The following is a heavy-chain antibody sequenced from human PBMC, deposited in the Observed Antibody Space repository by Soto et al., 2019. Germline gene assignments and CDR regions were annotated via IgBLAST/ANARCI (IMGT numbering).Heavy chain of an antibody. CDR3: ATGNFDWPHKWFDP. Sequence: ASVKVSCKVSGYTLTELSMHWVRQAPGKGLEWMGGFDPEDGETIYAQKFQGRVTMTEDTSTDTAYMELSSLRSEDTAVYYCATGNFDWPHKWFDPSGQRTLVAFCS. J-gene: IGHJ5*02. CDR2: FDPEDGET. V-gene: IGHV1-24*01. CDR1: GYTLTELS. D-gene: IGHD3-9*01.